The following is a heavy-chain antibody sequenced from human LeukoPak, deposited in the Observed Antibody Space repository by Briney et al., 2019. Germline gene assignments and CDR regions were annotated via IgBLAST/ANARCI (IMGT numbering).Heavy chain of an antibody. D-gene: IGHD5-12*01. CDR1: GFTFSDST. V-gene: IGHV3-73*01. J-gene: IGHJ4*02. CDR2: IRTKPKSYAT. Sequence: PGGSLRLSCAASGFTFSDSTMHWVRQGSGKGLEWVGRIRTKPKSYATEYAASVKGRFTISRDDSKNVANLQMNSLKTEDTAVYYCTRGGYSGNYDGIDYWGQGTLVTVSS. CDR3: TRGGYSGNYDGIDY.